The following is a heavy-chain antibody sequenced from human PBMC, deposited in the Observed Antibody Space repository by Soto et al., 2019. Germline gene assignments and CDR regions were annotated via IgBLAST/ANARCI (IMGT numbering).Heavy chain of an antibody. J-gene: IGHJ4*02. CDR3: ARLIAAPSPYYFDY. CDR1: GGSVSSGSYY. D-gene: IGHD6-13*01. V-gene: IGHV4-61*01. CDR2: IYYSGST. Sequence: PSETLSLTCTVSGGSVSSGSYYWSWIRHPPGKGLEWIGYIYYSGSTNYNPSLKSRVTISVDTSKNQFSLKLSSVTAADTAVYYCARLIAAPSPYYFDYWGQGTLVTVSS.